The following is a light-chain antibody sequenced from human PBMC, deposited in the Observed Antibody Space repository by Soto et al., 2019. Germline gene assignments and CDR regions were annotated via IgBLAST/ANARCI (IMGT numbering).Light chain of an antibody. CDR2: ATS. CDR1: QSISSK. Sequence: EIVMTQSPTTLSVSPGERATLSCRSSQSISSKLAWYQQKPGQAPRLLIYATSTSAAGIPARFSGSGAGTEFTLTMSSLQSGDVDIYYYQHYKNWPASALGRGTKVVIK. V-gene: IGKV3-15*01. J-gene: IGKJ4*01. CDR3: QHYKNWPASA.